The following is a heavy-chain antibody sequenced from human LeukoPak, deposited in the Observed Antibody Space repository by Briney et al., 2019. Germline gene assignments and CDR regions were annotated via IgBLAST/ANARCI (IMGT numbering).Heavy chain of an antibody. V-gene: IGHV3-9*01. D-gene: IGHD6-19*01. CDR3: AKGGSGGYYFDY. Sequence: PGGSLRLSCAASGFTFDDYAMHWVRQAPGKGLEWVSGISWNSGSIGYADSVKGRFTISRDNAKNSLYLQTNSLRAEDTALYYCAKGGSGGYYFDYWGQGTLVTVSS. CDR1: GFTFDDYA. J-gene: IGHJ4*02. CDR2: ISWNSGSI.